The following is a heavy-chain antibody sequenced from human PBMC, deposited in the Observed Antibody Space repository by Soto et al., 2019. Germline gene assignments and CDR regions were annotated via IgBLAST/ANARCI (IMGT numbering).Heavy chain of an antibody. CDR2: IWYDGSNI. Sequence: QVQLVESGGGVVQPGRSLRLSCTASGFTFSSYGMHWVRQAPGKGLEWVAVIWYDGSNIYYADSVKGRFTISRDNSEKTLYLQLNSLRAEDTAVYYCERDRYSSGWYDLDYWGQGTLVNVSS. CDR3: ERDRYSSGWYDLDY. D-gene: IGHD6-19*01. V-gene: IGHV3-33*01. J-gene: IGHJ4*02. CDR1: GFTFSSYG.